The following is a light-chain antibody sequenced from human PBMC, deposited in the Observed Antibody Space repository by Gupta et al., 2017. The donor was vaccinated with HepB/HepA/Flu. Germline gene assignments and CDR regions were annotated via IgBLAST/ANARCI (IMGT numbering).Light chain of an antibody. CDR3: CSSVGSYTL. Sequence: QSALTQPRSVSGSPGQSVTITCSGTSSDVGDYNFVSWYQKHPDNDPKLMIHDVSNRPAGVPVRFADSKSGTTASMXIXGFLAEXDDDYYYCSSVGSYTLFGGGTKLTVL. CDR1: SSDVGDYNF. V-gene: IGLV2-11*01. J-gene: IGLJ2*01. CDR2: DVS.